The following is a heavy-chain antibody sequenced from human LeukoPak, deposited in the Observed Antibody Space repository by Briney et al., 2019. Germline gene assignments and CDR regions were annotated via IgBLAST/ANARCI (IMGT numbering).Heavy chain of an antibody. V-gene: IGHV3-15*01. J-gene: IGHJ4*02. CDR1: GFTFSYAW. CDR3: TTEMDTAIYY. D-gene: IGHD5-18*01. CDR2: IRGKTDGGTT. Sequence: GGSLRLSCAASGFTFSYAWMTWVRPAPGKGLEWVGRIRGKTDGGTTDYAAPVKGRFTISRDDSKNTLYLQMNSLRTEDTAVYYCTTEMDTAIYYWGQGTLVTVSS.